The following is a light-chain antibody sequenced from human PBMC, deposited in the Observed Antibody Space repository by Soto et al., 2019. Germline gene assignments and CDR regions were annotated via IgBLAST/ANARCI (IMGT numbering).Light chain of an antibody. J-gene: IGLJ2*01. Sequence: LTQPHSVSESPGKTVTISCTGSSGSIASNYVQWYQHLPGAAPRVLIYTDNKRPSGVPDRFSGSRSGTSASLAISGLQSEDEAEYYCASWDVSLNGPAFGGGTKLTVL. CDR2: TDN. V-gene: IGLV1-44*01. CDR1: SGSIASNY. CDR3: ASWDVSLNGPA.